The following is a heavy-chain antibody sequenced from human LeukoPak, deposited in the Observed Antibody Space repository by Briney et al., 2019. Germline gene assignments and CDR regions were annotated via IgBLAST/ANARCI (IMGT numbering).Heavy chain of an antibody. CDR2: ISGSGYST. V-gene: IGHV3-23*01. CDR1: GFIFSSYV. CDR3: AKDPGGYYYYFDY. D-gene: IGHD3-3*01. Sequence: GGSLRLSCAASGFIFSSYVMSWVRRAPGKGLEWVSTISGSGYSTYYADSVKGRFTISRDNSKNTLYLQMNSLRAEDTAIYYCAKDPGGYYYYFDYWGQGTLVTVSS. J-gene: IGHJ4*02.